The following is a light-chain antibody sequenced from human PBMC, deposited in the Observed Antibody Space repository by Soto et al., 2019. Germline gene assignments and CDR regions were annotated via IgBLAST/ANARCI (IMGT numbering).Light chain of an antibody. CDR2: GAS. Sequence: EIVMTQSPATLSVSPGERATLSCRASQSVSSILAWYQQKPGQAPRLLIYGASTRATGIPARFSGSGSGTEFTLTISSLQSEDFAVYYCQQYNNWPKWTFGQGTKVDIK. CDR1: QSVSSI. CDR3: QQYNNWPKWT. J-gene: IGKJ1*01. V-gene: IGKV3-15*01.